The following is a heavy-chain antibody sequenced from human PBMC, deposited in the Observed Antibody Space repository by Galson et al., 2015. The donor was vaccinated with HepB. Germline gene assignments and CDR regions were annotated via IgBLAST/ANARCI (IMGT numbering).Heavy chain of an antibody. J-gene: IGHJ1*01. D-gene: IGHD2-2*01. V-gene: IGHV1-69*13. CDR3: AREGEDCSISSRHDFFQH. CDR1: GGTFSSYA. CDR2: IIPIFGTP. Sequence: SVKVSCKASGGTFSSYAISWVRQAPGQGLEWMGGIIPIFGTPNYAQKFQGRVTISADESTNTAYLELSSLRSEDTAVYYCAREGEDCSISSRHDFFQHWGQGTLVTVSS.